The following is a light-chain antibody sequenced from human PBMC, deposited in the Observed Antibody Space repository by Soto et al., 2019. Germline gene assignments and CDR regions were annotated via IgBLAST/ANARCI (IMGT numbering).Light chain of an antibody. V-gene: IGLV1-40*01. CDR2: VNN. J-gene: IGLJ3*02. Sequence: QSVLTQPPSVSGAPGQRVTISCTGSSSNIGAGYDVQWYQQLPGTAPKLLIYVNNNRPSGVPDRFSGSKSGTSASLAITGLQAEDEADYYCQSFDSSLSGGVFGGGTKLTVL. CDR1: SSNIGAGYD. CDR3: QSFDSSLSGGV.